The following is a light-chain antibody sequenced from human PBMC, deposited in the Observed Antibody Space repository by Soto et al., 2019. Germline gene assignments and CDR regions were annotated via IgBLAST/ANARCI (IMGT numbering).Light chain of an antibody. Sequence: EIVMTQSPATLSVSPGERATLSCRASQTISSNLAWYQQKPGQAPRLLIYGASTRATGIPARFSGSESGAEFTLTITSLQSEDSSVYYCQQYNNWPPDTFGGGTRVEIK. V-gene: IGKV3-15*01. CDR2: GAS. CDR3: QQYNNWPPDT. CDR1: QTISSN. J-gene: IGKJ4*01.